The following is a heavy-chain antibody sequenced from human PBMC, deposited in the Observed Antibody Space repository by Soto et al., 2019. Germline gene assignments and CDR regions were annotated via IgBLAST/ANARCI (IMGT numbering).Heavy chain of an antibody. V-gene: IGHV3-30*03. D-gene: IGHD3-3*01. CDR1: GFTFSSYG. Sequence: GGSLRLSCAASGFTFSSYGMHWVRQAPGKGLEWVAVISYDGSNKYYADSVKGRFTISRDNSKNTLYLQMNSLRAEDTAVYYCTRDLLRFLECPQPFMAVWGKGTTVTVSS. J-gene: IGHJ6*03. CDR3: TRDLLRFLECPQPFMAV. CDR2: ISYDGSNK.